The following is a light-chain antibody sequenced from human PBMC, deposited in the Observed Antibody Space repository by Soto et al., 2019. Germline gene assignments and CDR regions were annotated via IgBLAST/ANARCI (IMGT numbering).Light chain of an antibody. CDR3: QHYNSYSEA. CDR1: QNFSSW. CDR2: KAS. Sequence: DIQMTQDSSTPSGSVRDRVTITFRARQNFSSWLAWYQQKPGKAPKLLIYKASTLKSGVPSRFSGSGSGTEFTLTISSLQPDDFATYYCQHYNSYSEAFGQGTRLEI. J-gene: IGKJ5*01. V-gene: IGKV1-5*03.